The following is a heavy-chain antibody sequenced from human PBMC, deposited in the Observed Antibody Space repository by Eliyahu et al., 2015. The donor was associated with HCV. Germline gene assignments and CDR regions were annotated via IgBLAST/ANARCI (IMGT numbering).Heavy chain of an antibody. Sequence: QVQLQESXPGLVKPSXTLSXXCXVXGGSITTYSWSWXRQPPGKGLEWIGDMHYSGXTNYNPSLKSRVTISIDTSKNQFSLNLTSVTAADTAMYYCASGGGGIAVTGTGGWFDPWGQGTLVTVSS. CDR2: MHYSGXT. D-gene: IGHD6-19*01. J-gene: IGHJ5*02. CDR3: ASGGGGIAVTGTGGWFDP. V-gene: IGHV4-59*01. CDR1: GGSITTYS.